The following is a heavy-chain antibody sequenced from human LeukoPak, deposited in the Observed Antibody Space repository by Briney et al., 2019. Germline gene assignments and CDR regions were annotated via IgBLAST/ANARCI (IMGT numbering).Heavy chain of an antibody. V-gene: IGHV4-4*07. CDR1: GGSISSYF. D-gene: IGHD2-8*01. Sequence: SETLSLTCTVSGGSISSYFWNWIRQPAGKGLEWIGRINTSGSMNFNPSLKSRVTMSVDTSKNQFSLKLTSVTAADTALYYCARYRQESNGQFDYWGQGTLVTVSS. J-gene: IGHJ4*02. CDR2: INTSGSM. CDR3: ARYRQESNGQFDY.